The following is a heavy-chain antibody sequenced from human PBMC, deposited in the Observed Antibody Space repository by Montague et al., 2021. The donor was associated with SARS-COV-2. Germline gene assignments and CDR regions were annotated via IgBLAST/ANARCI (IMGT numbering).Heavy chain of an antibody. D-gene: IGHD2-2*01. Sequence: SETLSLTCAISGGSFSNYYWSRIRQPPGKELEWIVEVNQSGTTIYNPSSKSGVTITEDTYKNQFYLGLNSVTAADTAVYYCAGGRRPVVVPGAGPAGRAFDIWGQGTMVTVSS. J-gene: IGHJ3*02. CDR1: GGSFSNYY. V-gene: IGHV4-34*01. CDR2: VNQSGTT. CDR3: AGGRRPVVVPGAGPAGRAFDI.